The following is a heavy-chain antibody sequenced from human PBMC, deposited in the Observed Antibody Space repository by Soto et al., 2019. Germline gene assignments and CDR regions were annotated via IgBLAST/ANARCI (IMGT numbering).Heavy chain of an antibody. J-gene: IGHJ4*02. V-gene: IGHV3-23*01. CDR3: AKATSATCTGSICYSFDY. Sequence: VQLLESGGGLVQPGGSLRLSCVASGFTFSSYAISWVRQAPGQRLEWVATFSGGRDTTWHAVSVKVRFTVSRDSSKNTSSLQRNSLRPEDTALYYCAKATSATCTGSICYSFDYWGQGTLVTVYS. CDR1: GFTFSSYA. CDR2: FSGGRDTT. D-gene: IGHD2-8*02.